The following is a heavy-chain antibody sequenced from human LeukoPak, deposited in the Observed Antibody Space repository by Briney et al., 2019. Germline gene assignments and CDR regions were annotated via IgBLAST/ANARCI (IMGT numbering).Heavy chain of an antibody. CDR3: ASVSEWELLRFGY. J-gene: IGHJ4*02. CDR1: GFTFSDYY. D-gene: IGHD1-26*01. V-gene: IGHV3-11*01. Sequence: GGSLRLSCAASGFTFSDYYMSWIRQAPGKGLEWVSYISSSGSTIYYADSVRGRFTISRDNAKNSLYLQMNSLRAEDTAVYYCASVSEWELLRFGYWGQGTLVTVSS. CDR2: ISSSGSTI.